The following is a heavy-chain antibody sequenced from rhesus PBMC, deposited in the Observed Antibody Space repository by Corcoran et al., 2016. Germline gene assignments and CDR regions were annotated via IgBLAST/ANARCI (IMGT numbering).Heavy chain of an antibody. J-gene: IGHJ4*01. D-gene: IGHD6-25*01. Sequence: QVQLQESGPGLVKPSETLSLTCAVSGGSVSSSNWWSWIRQPPGKGLEWIGYISGSSGSTYYNPSLKSRGTISTDTSKNQFSLKLSSVTAADTAVYYCARDESLSGSSHYWGQGVLVTVSS. CDR1: GGSVSSSNW. CDR2: ISGSSGST. V-gene: IGHV4-65*01. CDR3: ARDESLSGSSHY.